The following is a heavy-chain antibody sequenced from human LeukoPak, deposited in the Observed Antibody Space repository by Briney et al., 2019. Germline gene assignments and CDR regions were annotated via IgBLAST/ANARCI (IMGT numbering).Heavy chain of an antibody. CDR2: ISGDGGST. V-gene: IGHV3-43*02. CDR3: AKDKYIVVVTAYFDY. Sequence: GGSLRLSSAASGFTFDDYAMHWVRQAPGKGLEWVSLISGDGGSTYYADSVKGRFTISRDNSKNSLYLQMNSLRTEDTALYYCAKDKYIVVVTAYFDYWGQGTLVTVSS. CDR1: GFTFDDYA. J-gene: IGHJ4*02. D-gene: IGHD2-21*02.